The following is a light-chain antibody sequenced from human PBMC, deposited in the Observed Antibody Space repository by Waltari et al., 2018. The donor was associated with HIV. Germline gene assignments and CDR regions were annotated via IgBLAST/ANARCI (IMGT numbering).Light chain of an antibody. J-gene: IGLJ3*02. CDR1: SSNIGSNT. V-gene: IGLV1-44*01. CDR2: SNN. Sequence: QSVLTQPPSASGTPGQRVTISCSGSSSNIGSNTVNWYQQLPGTAPKLLIYSNNQRPPGVPDRFSGSKSGTAASLAISGLQSEDEADYYCTAWDGGLSDPVFGGGTKLTVL. CDR3: TAWDGGLSDPV.